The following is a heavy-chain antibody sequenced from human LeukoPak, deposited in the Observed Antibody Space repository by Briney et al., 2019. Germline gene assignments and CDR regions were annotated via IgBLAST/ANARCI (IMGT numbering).Heavy chain of an antibody. J-gene: IGHJ6*02. CDR1: GFTFGDFY. CDR2: ISGSGTYK. Sequence: PGGSLRLSCAASGFTFGDFYMSWIRQAPGKGPEWVSYISGSGTYKNYADSVKGRFTISRDNARNSMYLELDSLRAEDTAVYYCARDQRRTTVTFLYNYYYGLDVWGQGTAVTVSS. V-gene: IGHV3-11*05. CDR3: ARDQRRTTVTFLYNYYYGLDV. D-gene: IGHD4-17*01.